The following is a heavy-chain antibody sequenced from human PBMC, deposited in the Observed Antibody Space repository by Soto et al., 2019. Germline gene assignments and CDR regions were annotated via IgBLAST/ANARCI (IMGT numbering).Heavy chain of an antibody. D-gene: IGHD5-18*01. CDR1: SGSVNSDNYY. CDR3: ARDMRGFSRALDY. CDR2: IHNSGTT. J-gene: IGHJ4*02. V-gene: IGHV4-61*01. Sequence: PSETLSLTCNVSSGSVNSDNYYWTWVRQPPGKGLEWIGNIHNSGTTNYNPSLQNRVTMSMDTSKNQYSLKLTSATAADAALYYCARDMRGFSRALDYWGRGTPVTVSS.